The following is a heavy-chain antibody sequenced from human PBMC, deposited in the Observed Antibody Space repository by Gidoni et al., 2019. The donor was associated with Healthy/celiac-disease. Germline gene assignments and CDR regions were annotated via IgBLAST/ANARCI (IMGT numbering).Heavy chain of an antibody. CDR3: AKDLLDDYGDYVGGFDY. CDR1: GFTFRSYG. Sequence: QVQLVESGGGVVQPGRSLRLSCAASGFTFRSYGMHWVRQAPCKGLEWVAVISYYGSNKYYADSVKCRFTISRDNSKNTLYLQMNSLRAEDTAVYYCAKDLLDDYGDYVGGFDYCGQGTLVTVSS. D-gene: IGHD4-17*01. V-gene: IGHV3-30*18. J-gene: IGHJ4*02. CDR2: ISYYGSNK.